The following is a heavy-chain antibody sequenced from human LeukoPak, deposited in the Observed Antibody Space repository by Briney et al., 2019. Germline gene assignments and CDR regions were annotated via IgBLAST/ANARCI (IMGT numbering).Heavy chain of an antibody. CDR1: GFSFSNYE. J-gene: IGHJ4*02. D-gene: IGHD6-19*01. V-gene: IGHV3-48*03. Sequence: GGSLRLSCAPSGFSFSNYEMNWVRQAPGKGLEWVSFISSSGVLIYYADSVKGRFTISRDNAKNSLYLQMNSLRVEDTAVYYCARVSGSGWHFDYWGQGSLVTVSS. CDR2: ISSSGVLI. CDR3: ARVSGSGWHFDY.